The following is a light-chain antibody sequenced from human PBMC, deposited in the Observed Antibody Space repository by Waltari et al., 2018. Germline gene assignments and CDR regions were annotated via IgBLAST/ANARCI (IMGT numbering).Light chain of an antibody. CDR2: VNSDGSH. V-gene: IGLV4-69*01. CDR3: QTGGHGTWV. CDR1: SGHSSNI. J-gene: IGLJ3*02. Sequence: QLVVTQSPSASASLGASVKLTCTLSSGHSSNIIAWLQQQPEKGPRYLMKVNSDGSHSRGDEIPVRFSGSSSGAERPLTISSLQAEDEADYYCQTGGHGTWVFGGGTKLTVL.